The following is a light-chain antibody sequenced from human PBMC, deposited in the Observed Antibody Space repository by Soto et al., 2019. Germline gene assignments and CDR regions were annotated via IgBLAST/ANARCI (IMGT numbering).Light chain of an antibody. CDR3: QQYGSSPT. Sequence: EIVLTQSPGTLSLSPGERATLSCRSSQSVSSSYLAWYQQKPGQAPRLLIYDVSSRATGIPDRFSGSGSGTDFTLTISRLEPEYFALYYCQQYGSSPTFGQGTKVEIK. CDR2: DVS. CDR1: QSVSSSY. V-gene: IGKV3-20*01. J-gene: IGKJ1*01.